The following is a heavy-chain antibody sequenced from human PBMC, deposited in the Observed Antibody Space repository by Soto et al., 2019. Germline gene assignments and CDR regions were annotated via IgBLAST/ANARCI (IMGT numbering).Heavy chain of an antibody. V-gene: IGHV3-9*01. Sequence: PGGSLRLSCAASGFTFDDYSMHRVRQAPGKGLEWVSGISWNSDSIGYADSVTGRFTISRDNAKNSLYLQMNSLRAEDTALYYCAKDIRATVTAPFDYWGQGTLVTFSS. J-gene: IGHJ4*01. D-gene: IGHD4-17*01. CDR2: ISWNSDSI. CDR1: GFTFDDYS. CDR3: AKDIRATVTAPFDY.